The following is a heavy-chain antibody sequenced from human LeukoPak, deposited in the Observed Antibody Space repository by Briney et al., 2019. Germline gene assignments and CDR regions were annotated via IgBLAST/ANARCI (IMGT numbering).Heavy chain of an antibody. CDR2: IYYSGST. CDR1: GGSISGSSYY. J-gene: IGHJ4*02. V-gene: IGHV4-39*02. CDR3: ASEHARGDYKGSFDY. Sequence: SETLSLTCTVSGGSISGSSYYWGWIRQPPGKGLEWIGSIYYSGSTYYNPSLKSRVTISVDTSKNQFSLKLNSVTATDTAVYYCASEHARGDYKGSFDYWGQGTLVTVSS. D-gene: IGHD4-17*01.